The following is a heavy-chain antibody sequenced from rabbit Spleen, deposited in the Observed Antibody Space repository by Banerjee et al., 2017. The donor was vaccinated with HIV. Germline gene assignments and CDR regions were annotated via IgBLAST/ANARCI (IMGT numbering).Heavy chain of an antibody. CDR1: GFSFSSSDY. D-gene: IGHD8-1*01. CDR2: IAGSSSGFT. CDR3: ARDTGSSFSSYGMDL. J-gene: IGHJ6*01. V-gene: IGHV1S40*01. Sequence: QSLEESGGGLVQPEGSLALTCKASGFSFSSSDYICWVRQAPGKGLEWISCIAGSSSGFTYSATWAKGRFTISKTSSTMVTLQMTSLTAADTATYFCARDTGSSFSSYGMDLWGQGTLVTVS.